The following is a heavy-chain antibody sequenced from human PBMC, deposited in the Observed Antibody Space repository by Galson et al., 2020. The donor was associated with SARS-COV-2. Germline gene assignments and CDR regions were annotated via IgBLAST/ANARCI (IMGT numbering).Heavy chain of an antibody. D-gene: IGHD3-22*01. CDR2: ISHSGST. J-gene: IGHJ4*02. CDR3: ARRGYYYDTSGYSPLDS. Sequence: SETLSLTCTVSGGSISSYQWSWIRQPPGKGLEWIGYISHSGSTNYNPSLKSRVTISVDTSKNQVSLKLKSVTAADTAVYYCARRGYYYDTSGYSPLDSWGQGTLVTVSS. V-gene: IGHV4-59*08. CDR1: GGSISSYQ.